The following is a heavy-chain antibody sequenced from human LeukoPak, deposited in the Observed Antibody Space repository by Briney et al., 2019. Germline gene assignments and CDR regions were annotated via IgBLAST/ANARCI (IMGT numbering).Heavy chain of an antibody. J-gene: IGHJ4*02. CDR3: AGNYYGSGSYYSEDRY. V-gene: IGHV4-34*01. Sequence: SETLSLTCAAYGGSFSVYYWSWIRQPPGKGLEWIGEINDSGRTNYNPSLKSRVTISVDTSKNQFSLKLSSVTAADTAVYYCAGNYYGSGSYYSEDRYWGQGTLVTVSS. D-gene: IGHD3-10*01. CDR1: GGSFSVYY. CDR2: INDSGRT.